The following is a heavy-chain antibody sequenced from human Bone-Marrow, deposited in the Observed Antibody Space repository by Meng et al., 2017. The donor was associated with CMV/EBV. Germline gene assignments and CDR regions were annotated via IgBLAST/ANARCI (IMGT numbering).Heavy chain of an antibody. CDR2: IKQDGSEK. J-gene: IGHJ5*02. V-gene: IGHV3-7*01. CDR1: GFTLSSYW. CDR3: ARDRGFSYGFYP. D-gene: IGHD5-18*01. Sequence: GGSLRLSCAASGFTLSSYWMTWVRQAPGKGLEWVAKIKQDGSEKNYVDSVKGRFAISRDNAKNSLYLQMNSLRAEDTAVYYCARDRGFSYGFYPWGRGTLVTVSS.